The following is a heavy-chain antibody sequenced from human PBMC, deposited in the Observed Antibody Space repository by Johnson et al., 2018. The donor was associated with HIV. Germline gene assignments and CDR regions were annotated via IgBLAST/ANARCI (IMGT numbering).Heavy chain of an antibody. V-gene: IGHV3-30-3*01. J-gene: IGHJ3*02. Sequence: QVQLVESGGGVVQPGRSLRLSCAASGFTFSSYAMHWVRQAPGKGLEWVAVISYDGSNKYYADSVKGRFTISRDNSKNTLYLQMNSLRAEDTAVYYCARARQWLRGGGAFDIWGQGTMVTVSS. CDR3: ARARQWLRGGGAFDI. CDR2: ISYDGSNK. D-gene: IGHD6-19*01. CDR1: GFTFSSYA.